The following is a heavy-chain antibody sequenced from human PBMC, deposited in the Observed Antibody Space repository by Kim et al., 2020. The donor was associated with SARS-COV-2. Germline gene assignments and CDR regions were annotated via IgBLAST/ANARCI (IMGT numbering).Heavy chain of an antibody. V-gene: IGHV3-23*01. D-gene: IGHD3-10*01. CDR3: ARHRAIYGSRSYERWFDP. CDR1: RFTFSSFV. J-gene: IGHJ5*02. Sequence: GGSLRLSCEASRFTFSSFVTSWVRQAPGKGLEWVSTIGAGGATTYCADSVKGRFTISRDNSKNTLFLQMNSLRAEDTAVYYCARHRAIYGSRSYERWFDPWGQGTLVTVSS. CDR2: IGAGGATT.